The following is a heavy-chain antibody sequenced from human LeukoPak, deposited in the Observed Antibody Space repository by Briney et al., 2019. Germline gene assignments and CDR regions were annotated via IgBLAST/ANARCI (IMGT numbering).Heavy chain of an antibody. CDR2: INHSGST. CDR1: GGSFSGYY. CDR3: ARGFSSEHNYYYYYMDV. V-gene: IGHV4-34*01. D-gene: IGHD6-25*01. Sequence: SETLSLTCAVYGGSFSGYYWSWIRQPPGKGLEWIGEINHSGSTNYNPSLKSRVTISVDTSKNQFSLKLSSVTAADTAVYYCARGFSSEHNYYYYYMDVWGKGTTVTVSS. J-gene: IGHJ6*03.